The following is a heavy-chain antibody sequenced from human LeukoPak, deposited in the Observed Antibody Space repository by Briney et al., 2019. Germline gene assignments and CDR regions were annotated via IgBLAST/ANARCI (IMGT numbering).Heavy chain of an antibody. CDR3: ARARNYYGSGSYYKPVFDY. Sequence: SETLSLTCAVYGGSFSGYYWSWIRQPPGKGLEWIGGINHSGSTNYNPSLKSRVTISVDTSKNQFSLKLSSVTAADTAVYYCARARNYYGSGSYYKPVFDYWGQGTLVTVSS. D-gene: IGHD3-10*01. J-gene: IGHJ4*02. V-gene: IGHV4-34*01. CDR2: INHSGST. CDR1: GGSFSGYY.